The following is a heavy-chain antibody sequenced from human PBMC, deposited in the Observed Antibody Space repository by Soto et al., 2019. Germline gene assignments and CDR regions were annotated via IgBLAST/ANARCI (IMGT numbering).Heavy chain of an antibody. CDR2: MNPNSGNT. CDR1: GYTFTSYD. Sequence: GASVKVSCKASGYTFTSYDINWVRQATGQGLEWMGWMNPNSGNTGYAQKFQGRVTMTRNTSISTAYMELSSLRSEDTAVYYCARGAYDSSGYYPGGYYYYGMDVWGQGTTVTVSS. V-gene: IGHV1-8*01. D-gene: IGHD3-22*01. CDR3: ARGAYDSSGYYPGGYYYYGMDV. J-gene: IGHJ6*02.